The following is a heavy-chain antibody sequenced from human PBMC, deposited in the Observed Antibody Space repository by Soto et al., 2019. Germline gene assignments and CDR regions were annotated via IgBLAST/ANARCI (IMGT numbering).Heavy chain of an antibody. V-gene: IGHV3-21*01. CDR2: ISSSSSYI. CDR1: GFTFSSYS. CDR3: ARDRELRAAFDI. J-gene: IGHJ3*02. Sequence: GGSLRLSCAASGFTFSSYSMNWVRQAPGKGLEWVSSISSSSSYIYYADSVKGRFTISRDNAKNSLYLQMNSLRAEDTAVYYCARDRELRAAFDIWGKGTMVTVSS. D-gene: IGHD1-26*01.